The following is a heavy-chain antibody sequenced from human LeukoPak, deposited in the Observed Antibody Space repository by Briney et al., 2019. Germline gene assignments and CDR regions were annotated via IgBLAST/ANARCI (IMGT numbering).Heavy chain of an antibody. D-gene: IGHD4-17*01. CDR1: GYSFTSYW. Sequence: GEPLKISCKGSGYSFTSYWIGWVRQMPGKGLEWMGIIYPGDSDTRYSPSFQGQVTISAGKSISTAYLQWSSLKASDTAMYYCARGTRVVPVVVDYWGQGTLVTVSS. V-gene: IGHV5-51*01. CDR3: ARGTRVVPVVVDY. CDR2: IYPGDSDT. J-gene: IGHJ4*02.